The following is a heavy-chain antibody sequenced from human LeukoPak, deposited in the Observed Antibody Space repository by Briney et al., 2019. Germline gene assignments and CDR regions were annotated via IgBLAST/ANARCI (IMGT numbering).Heavy chain of an antibody. CDR1: GFTFSSYG. J-gene: IGHJ4*02. V-gene: IGHV3-30*02. D-gene: IGHD2-21*01. CDR2: IWYGGSNK. CDR3: AKDLYAYCGGDCYPDY. Sequence: PGGSLRLSCAASGFTFSSYGMHWVRQAPGKGLEWVAVIWYGGSNKYYADSVKGRFTISRDNSKNTLYLQMNSLRAEDTAVYYCAKDLYAYCGGDCYPDYWGQGTLVTVSS.